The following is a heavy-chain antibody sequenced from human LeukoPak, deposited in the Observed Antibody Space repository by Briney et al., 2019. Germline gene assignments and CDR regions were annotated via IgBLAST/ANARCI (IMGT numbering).Heavy chain of an antibody. Sequence: GGSLRLSCAASGLTVSSNHMSWVRQAPGKGLEWVSVIYSGGSTYYADSVKGRFTMSRDNSKNTLSLQMNSLRGEDTAVYYCARNVVVGDTDYFDYWGQGTLVTVSS. CDR3: ARNVVVGDTDYFDY. CDR2: IYSGGST. D-gene: IGHD2-2*01. J-gene: IGHJ4*02. CDR1: GLTVSSNH. V-gene: IGHV3-66*01.